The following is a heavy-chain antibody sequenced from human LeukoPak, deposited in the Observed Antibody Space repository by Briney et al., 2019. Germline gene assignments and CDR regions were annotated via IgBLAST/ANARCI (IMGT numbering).Heavy chain of an antibody. Sequence: SVNVSCTASGYAFTGYYIHWVPQAPGQGLEWMAWINPNSGGVNYADSFEGRVTMTRDTSISTAYLELRGLRPDDTAVYYCARGGTYYIKLDYWGQGTLVTVSS. CDR2: INPNSGGV. D-gene: IGHD3-10*01. J-gene: IGHJ4*02. V-gene: IGHV1-2*02. CDR3: ARGGTYYIKLDY. CDR1: GYAFTGYY.